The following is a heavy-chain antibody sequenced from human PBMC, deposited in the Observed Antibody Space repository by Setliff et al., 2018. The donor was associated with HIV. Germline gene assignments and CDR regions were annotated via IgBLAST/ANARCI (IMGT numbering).Heavy chain of an antibody. CDR2: FDPEDGET. V-gene: IGHV1-24*01. CDR3: AIGMVGGWLRPMPDF. CDR1: GFTLREVS. D-gene: IGHD1-26*01. Sequence: ASVKVSCKVSGFTLREVSMHWVRQAPGKGLEWMGYFDPEDGETVYAQKFQGRVTMTDDTSTDTGHMELSGLRSEDTAVYYCAIGMVGGWLRPMPDFWGQGALVTVSS. J-gene: IGHJ4*02.